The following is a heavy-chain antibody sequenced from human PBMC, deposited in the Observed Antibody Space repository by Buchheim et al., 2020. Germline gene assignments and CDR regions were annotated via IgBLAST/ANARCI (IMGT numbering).Heavy chain of an antibody. CDR1: GFTFSSYS. CDR3: ARDAYCTNGVCYRDY. D-gene: IGHD2-8*01. V-gene: IGHV3-21*01. CDR2: ISSSSSYI. J-gene: IGHJ4*02. Sequence: EVQLVESGGGLVKPGGSLRLSCAASGFTFSSYSMNWVRQAPGKVLEWVSSISSSSSYIYYADSVKGRFTISSDNAKNSLYLQMNSLRAEDTAVYYCARDAYCTNGVCYRDYWGQGTL.